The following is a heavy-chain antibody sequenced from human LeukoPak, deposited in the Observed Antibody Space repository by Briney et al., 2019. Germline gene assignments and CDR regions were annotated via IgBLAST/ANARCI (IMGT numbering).Heavy chain of an antibody. J-gene: IGHJ6*02. CDR3: ARDPTRPTGPPYGMDV. CDR1: GGSISSGHYY. V-gene: IGHV4-39*07. D-gene: IGHD1-14*01. Sequence: PSETLSLTCTVSGGSISSGHYYWAWIRQPPGKGLEWIGSIYYSGSTYYNPSLKSRVTISLDTSKNQFSLKLSSVTAADTAVFYCARDPTRPTGPPYGMDVWGQGTTVTVSS. CDR2: IYYSGST.